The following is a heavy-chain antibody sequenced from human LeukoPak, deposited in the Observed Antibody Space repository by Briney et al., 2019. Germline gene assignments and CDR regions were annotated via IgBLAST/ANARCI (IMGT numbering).Heavy chain of an antibody. CDR1: GFSLSNFG. CDR3: ARDFNYYFDY. D-gene: IGHD5-24*01. J-gene: IGHJ4*02. Sequence: GKSLGLSCAASGFSLSNFGMHWVRQAPGKGLEWVAVMSHDGSLKSYADSVEGRFTISRDISKNTLYLQMNSLRAEDTAVYYCARDFNYYFDYWGQGTLVTVSS. V-gene: IGHV3-33*01. CDR2: MSHDGSLK.